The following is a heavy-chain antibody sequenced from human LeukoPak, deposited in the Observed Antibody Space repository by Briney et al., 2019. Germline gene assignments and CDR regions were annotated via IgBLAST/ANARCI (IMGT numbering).Heavy chain of an antibody. D-gene: IGHD6-13*01. CDR2: INPNSGGT. V-gene: IGHV1-2*02. J-gene: IGHJ5*02. CDR1: GYTFTGYY. CDR3: ARDLGQQLVHWFDP. Sequence: ASVKVSCKASGYTFTGYYMHWVRQAPGQGLEWMGWINPNSGGTNYAQKFQGTVTMTRDTSISTAYMELSRLRSDDTAVYYCARDLGQQLVHWFDPWGQGTLVTVSS.